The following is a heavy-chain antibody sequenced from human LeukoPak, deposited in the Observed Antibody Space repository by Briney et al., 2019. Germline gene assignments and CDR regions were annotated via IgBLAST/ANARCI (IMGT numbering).Heavy chain of an antibody. Sequence: PSETLSLTCAVNGGSFSGYYWTWIRQPPGKGLEWIGEINYSGSTNYNPSLKSRVTISVDTSRNQFSLKLSSVTAADTAIYYCARGGEGYHFGSASQDYWGQGTLVTVSS. CDR1: GGSFSGYY. D-gene: IGHD3-10*01. J-gene: IGHJ4*02. V-gene: IGHV4-34*01. CDR3: ARGGEGYHFGSASQDY. CDR2: INYSGST.